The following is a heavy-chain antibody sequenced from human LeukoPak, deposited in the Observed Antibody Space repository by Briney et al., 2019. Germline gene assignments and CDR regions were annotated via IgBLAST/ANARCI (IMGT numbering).Heavy chain of an antibody. Sequence: GASVKVSCKASGGTFSSYAISWVRQAPGQGLEWMGGIIPIFGTANYAQKFQGRVTITTDESTSTAYMELSSLRSEDTAVYYCASPSSSSLGAFDYWGQGTLVTVSS. CDR1: GGTFSSYA. V-gene: IGHV1-69*05. J-gene: IGHJ4*02. D-gene: IGHD6-6*01. CDR3: ASPSSSSLGAFDY. CDR2: IIPIFGTA.